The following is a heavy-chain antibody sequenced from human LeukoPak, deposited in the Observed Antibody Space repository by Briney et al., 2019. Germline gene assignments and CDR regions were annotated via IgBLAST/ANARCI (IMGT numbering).Heavy chain of an antibody. J-gene: IGHJ6*03. V-gene: IGHV3-7*01. CDR2: IKGDGSEE. CDR1: GFDFPSYW. Sequence: PGGSLRLSCTASGFDFPSYWMSWVRQAPGKGLEWVANIKGDGSEEHYVDSVKGRFTISRDNAENSLFLQMNSLRVEDTAVYYCAREEVDPISFYYYYMDVWGKGTAVTAS. D-gene: IGHD1-26*01. CDR3: AREEVDPISFYYYYMDV.